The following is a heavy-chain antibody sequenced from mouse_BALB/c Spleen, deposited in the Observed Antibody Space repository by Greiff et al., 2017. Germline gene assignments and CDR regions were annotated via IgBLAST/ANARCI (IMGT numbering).Heavy chain of an antibody. Sequence: LVESGAELVKPGASVKLSCTASGFNIKDTYMHWVKQRPEQGLEWIGRIDPANGNTKYDPKSQGKATITADTSSNTAYLQLSSLTSEDTAVYYCARDYYYYGSSPDYWGQGTSVTVSS. CDR3: ARDYYYYGSSPDY. V-gene: IGHV14-3*02. J-gene: IGHJ4*01. CDR1: GFNIKDTY. CDR2: IDPANGNT. D-gene: IGHD1-1*01.